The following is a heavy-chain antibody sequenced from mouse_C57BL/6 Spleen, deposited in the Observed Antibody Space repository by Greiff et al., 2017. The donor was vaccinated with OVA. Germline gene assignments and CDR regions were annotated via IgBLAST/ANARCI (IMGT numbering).Heavy chain of an antibody. J-gene: IGHJ3*01. CDR2: IYPSDSET. CDR3: AREGGHPDPWFAY. CDR1: GYTFTSYW. D-gene: IGHD3-3*01. V-gene: IGHV1-61*01. Sequence: QVQLKQPGAELVRPGSSVKLSCKASGYTFTSYWMDWVKQRPGQGLEWIGNIYPSDSETHYNQKFKYKATLTVDKSSSTAYMQLSSLTSEDSAVYYGAREGGHPDPWFAYWGQGTLVTVSA.